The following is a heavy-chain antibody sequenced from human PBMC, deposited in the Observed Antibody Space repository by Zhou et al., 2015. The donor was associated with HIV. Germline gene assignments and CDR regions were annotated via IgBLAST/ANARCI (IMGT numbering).Heavy chain of an antibody. CDR2: IIPIFGTA. CDR3: ARAQKMVRGVEIRQNYGMDV. J-gene: IGHJ6*02. Sequence: QVHLVQSGAEVKKPGSSVKVSCKASGGTFSSYAISWVRQAPGQGLEWMGGIIPIFGTANYAQKFQGRVTITADESTSTAYMELSSLRSEDTAVYYCARAQKMVRGVEIRQNYGMDVWGQGTTVTVSS. V-gene: IGHV1-69*01. D-gene: IGHD3-10*01. CDR1: GGTFSSYA.